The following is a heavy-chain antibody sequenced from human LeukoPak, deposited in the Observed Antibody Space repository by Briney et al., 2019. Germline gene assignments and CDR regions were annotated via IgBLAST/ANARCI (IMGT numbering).Heavy chain of an antibody. V-gene: IGHV4-59*08. Sequence: SETLSLTCTVSGGSISSYYWSWIRQPPGKGLEWIGYIYYSGSTNYNPSLKSRVTISVDTSKNQFSLKLSSVTAADTAVYYCARTVGPSSGSHLYFQHWGQGTLVTVSS. CDR3: ARTVGPSSGSHLYFQH. D-gene: IGHD6-19*01. J-gene: IGHJ1*01. CDR1: GGSISSYY. CDR2: IYYSGST.